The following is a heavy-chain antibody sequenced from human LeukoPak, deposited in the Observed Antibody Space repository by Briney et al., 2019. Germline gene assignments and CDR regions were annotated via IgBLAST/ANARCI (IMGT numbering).Heavy chain of an antibody. CDR1: GGSFSGYY. D-gene: IGHD6-13*01. CDR3: ARDGQQQLVN. V-gene: IGHV4-4*07. CDR2: IYTSGST. J-gene: IGHJ4*02. Sequence: PSETLSLTCAVYGGSFSGYYWSWIRQPAGKGLEWIGRIYTSGSTNYNPSLKSRVTMSVDTSKNQFSLKLSSVTAADTAVYYCARDGQQQLVNWGQGTLVTVSS.